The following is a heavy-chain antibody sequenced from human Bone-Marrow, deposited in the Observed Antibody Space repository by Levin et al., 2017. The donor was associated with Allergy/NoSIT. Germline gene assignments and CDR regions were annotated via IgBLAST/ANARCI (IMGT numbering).Heavy chain of an antibody. CDR2: VYHTGSA. CDR1: GDSISSDNW. D-gene: IGHD3-3*01. CDR3: ARENYDMWSGCMDV. V-gene: IGHV4/OR15-8*01. Sequence: SETLSLTCTVSGDSISSDNWWAWVRQSPGKGLEWIGKVYHTGSADYNPPLKTRVTISVDESKNQFTLKLTSLTAADTAVYYCARENYDMWSGCMDVWGQGTTVTVS. J-gene: IGHJ6*02.